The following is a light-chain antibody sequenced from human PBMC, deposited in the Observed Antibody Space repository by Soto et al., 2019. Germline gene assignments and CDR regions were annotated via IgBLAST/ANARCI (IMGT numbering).Light chain of an antibody. V-gene: IGKV3-11*01. CDR3: QHRSNWPLT. Sequence: EIVLTQSPATLSLSPGERATLSCRASQSVSSYLAWYQQKPGQAPRLLIYDASNRATGIPARFSGSGSGTDFPLTISRLEPEDFAFYYCQHRSNWPLTFGGGTKVEIK. J-gene: IGKJ4*01. CDR1: QSVSSY. CDR2: DAS.